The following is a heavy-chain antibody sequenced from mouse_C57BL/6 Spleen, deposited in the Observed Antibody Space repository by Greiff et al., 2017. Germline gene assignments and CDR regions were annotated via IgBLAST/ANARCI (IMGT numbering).Heavy chain of an antibody. J-gene: IGHJ1*03. Sequence: DVKLQESGPGLVKPSQSLSLTCSVTGYSITSGYYWNWIRQFPGNKLEWMGYISYDGSNNYNPSLKNRISITRDTSKNQFFLKLNSVTTEDTATYYCAREGLLLRNWYFDVWGTGTTVTVSS. D-gene: IGHD1-1*01. CDR3: AREGLLLRNWYFDV. CDR2: ISYDGSN. CDR1: GYSITSGYY. V-gene: IGHV3-6*01.